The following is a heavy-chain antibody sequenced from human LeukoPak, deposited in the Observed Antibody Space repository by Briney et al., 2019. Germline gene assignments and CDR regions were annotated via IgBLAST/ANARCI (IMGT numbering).Heavy chain of an antibody. CDR2: INPNSGGT. Sequence: ASVKVSCKASGYTFTGYYMHWVRQAPGQGLEWMGWINPNSGGTKYAQKLQGRVTMTTDTSTSTAYMELRSLRSDDTAVYYCARVGPHRKMATTRYHFDYWGQGTLVTVSS. CDR1: GYTFTGYY. J-gene: IGHJ4*02. D-gene: IGHD5-24*01. CDR3: ARVGPHRKMATTRYHFDY. V-gene: IGHV1-2*02.